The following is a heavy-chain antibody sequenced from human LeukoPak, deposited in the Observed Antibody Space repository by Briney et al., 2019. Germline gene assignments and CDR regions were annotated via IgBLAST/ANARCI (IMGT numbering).Heavy chain of an antibody. J-gene: IGHJ4*02. V-gene: IGHV3-23*01. CDR3: ARDWLGCSSTSCSPRDY. CDR2: ISGSGGST. Sequence: GGSLRLSCAASGFTFSSYAMSWVRQAPGKGLEWVSAISGSGGSTYYADSVKGRFTISRDNSKNTLYLQMNSLRAEDTAVYYCARDWLGCSSTSCSPRDYWGQGTLVTVSS. CDR1: GFTFSSYA. D-gene: IGHD2-2*01.